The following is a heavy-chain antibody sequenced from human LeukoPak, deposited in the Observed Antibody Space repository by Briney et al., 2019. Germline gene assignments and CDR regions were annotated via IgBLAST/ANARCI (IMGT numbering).Heavy chain of an antibody. CDR3: ARVEIFGVVIIPFDY. J-gene: IGHJ4*02. V-gene: IGHV1-18*01. Sequence: ASVKVSCKASGYTFTSYGISWVRQAPGQGREWMGWISAYNGNTNYAQKLQRRVTMTTDTSTSTAYMELRSLRSDDTAVYHCARVEIFGVVIIPFDYWGQATLVTVSS. CDR2: ISAYNGNT. CDR1: GYTFTSYG. D-gene: IGHD3-3*01.